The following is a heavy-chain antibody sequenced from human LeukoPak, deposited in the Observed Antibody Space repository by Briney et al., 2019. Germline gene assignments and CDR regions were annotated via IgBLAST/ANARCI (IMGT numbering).Heavy chain of an antibody. V-gene: IGHV1-2*03. D-gene: IGHD6-13*01. Sequence: LVASVKVSCEASGYTFSDYYMHWVRQAPGQGLQWVGWINPNSGDTHYAQMFQGRVTMTRDTSINTAYMELRRVRSDDTAVYYCAKSAQYSSAWFTGSFDYWGQGTLVTVSS. J-gene: IGHJ4*02. CDR3: AKSAQYSSAWFTGSFDY. CDR1: GYTFSDYY. CDR2: INPNSGDT.